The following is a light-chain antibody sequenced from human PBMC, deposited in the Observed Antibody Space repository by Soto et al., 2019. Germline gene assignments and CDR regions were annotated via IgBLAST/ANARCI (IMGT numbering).Light chain of an antibody. CDR3: QQYNNWPRT. J-gene: IGKJ1*01. CDR1: QTVTSNY. V-gene: IGKV3D-15*01. Sequence: DIVLTQSPGTLSLSPGEEATLSCRASQTVTSNYLVWYQQRPGQAPRLLIYGASGRATGIPDRFSGSGSGTEFTLTISSLQSEDFAVYYCQQYNNWPRTFGQGTKVDI. CDR2: GAS.